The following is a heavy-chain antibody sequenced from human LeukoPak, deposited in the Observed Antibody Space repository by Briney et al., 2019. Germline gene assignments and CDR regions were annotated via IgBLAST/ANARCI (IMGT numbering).Heavy chain of an antibody. J-gene: IGHJ4*02. CDR2: MNPNSGNT. Sequence: ASVKVSCKASGYTFTSYDINWVRQATGQGLEWMGWMNPNSGNTGYAQKFQGRVTMTRNTSISTAYMELSSLRSEDTAVYYCARDFGYDFWSGSGEKFDYWGQGTLVTVSS. D-gene: IGHD3-3*01. CDR1: GYTFTSYD. CDR3: ARDFGYDFWSGSGEKFDY. V-gene: IGHV1-8*01.